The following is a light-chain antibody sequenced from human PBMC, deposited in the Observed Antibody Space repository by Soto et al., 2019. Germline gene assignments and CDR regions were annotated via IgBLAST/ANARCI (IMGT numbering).Light chain of an antibody. CDR2: AAS. CDR3: QHIDTFRLT. V-gene: IGKV1-9*01. CDR1: PAINTS. Sequence: DIQLPQSPSVLSASVGDRVTITCRASPAINTSLAWYQHKPGKAPNLLIYAASTLESGVPSRFSGSGSGTGFTLTVTSLQPEDGATDDCQHIDTFRLTFGGGTKVELK. J-gene: IGKJ4*01.